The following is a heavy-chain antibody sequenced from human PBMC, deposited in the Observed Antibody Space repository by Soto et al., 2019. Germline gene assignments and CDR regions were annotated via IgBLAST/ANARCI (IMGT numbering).Heavy chain of an antibody. CDR3: SRNTLGGAYDFCH. D-gene: IGHD3-3*01. CDR2: ISSGGST. CDR1: GFSVSNLY. V-gene: IGHV3-66*01. J-gene: IGHJ4*02. Sequence: GGSLRLSCAASGFSVSNLYMTWVRQAPGKGLEWVSVISSGGSTYYADSVKGRFTISRDNSKNTLYLEMKSLRAGDTAVYYCSRNTLGGAYDFCHGGQGTLVTVSS.